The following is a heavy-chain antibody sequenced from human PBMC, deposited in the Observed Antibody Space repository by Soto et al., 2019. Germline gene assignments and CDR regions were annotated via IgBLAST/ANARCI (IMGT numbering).Heavy chain of an antibody. V-gene: IGHV3-30-3*01. CDR2: ISYDGSNK. CDR1: GFTFSSYA. J-gene: IGHJ4*02. Sequence: QVQLVESGGGVVQPGRSLRLSCAASGFTFSSYAMPWVRQAPGKGLEWVAVISYDGSNKYYADSVKGRFTISRDNSKTTLYLQMNSLRAEDTAVYYCARDKGTAMVNWGQGTLVTVSS. CDR3: ARDKGTAMVN. D-gene: IGHD5-18*01.